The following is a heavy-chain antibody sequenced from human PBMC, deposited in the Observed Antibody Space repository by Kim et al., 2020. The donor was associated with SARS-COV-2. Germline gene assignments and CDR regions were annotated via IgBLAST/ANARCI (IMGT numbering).Heavy chain of an antibody. J-gene: IGHJ5*02. D-gene: IGHD3-10*01. CDR3: ASVLLWFGGIET. Sequence: SETLSLTCTVSGGSVSSGSYYRGWIRQPPGKGLEWIGYIYYSGSTNYNPSLKSRVTISVDTSKNQFSLKLSSVTAADTAVYYCASVLLWFGGIETWGQGT. CDR2: IYYSGST. CDR1: GGSVSSGSYY. V-gene: IGHV4-61*01.